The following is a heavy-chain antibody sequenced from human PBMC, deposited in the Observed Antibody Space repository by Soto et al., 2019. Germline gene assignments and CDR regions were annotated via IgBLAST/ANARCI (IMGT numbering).Heavy chain of an antibody. Sequence: EVHLLESGGGLVQPGGPLRPPCEAFGFPFSNNARVGFRQVPGKGREWIWGISGGAHGTNYADSVKGRFTISRDNSRNTLYLQMNNLTADDTAVYYCAKDPRLQLGYWGQGTLVTVSS. CDR1: GFPFSNNA. CDR3: AKDPRLQLGY. D-gene: IGHD2-21*01. CDR2: ISGGAHGT. V-gene: IGHV3-23*01. J-gene: IGHJ4*01.